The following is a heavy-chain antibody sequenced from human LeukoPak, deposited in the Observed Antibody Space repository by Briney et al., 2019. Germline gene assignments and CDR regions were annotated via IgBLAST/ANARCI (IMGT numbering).Heavy chain of an antibody. V-gene: IGHV3-9*01. D-gene: IGHD6-19*01. CDR2: ISWNSGSI. J-gene: IGHJ4*02. Sequence: GGSLRLSCAASGFTFDDYAMHWVRQAPGKGLEWVSGISWNSGSIAYADSVKGRFTISRDNSKNTLYLQMNSLRAEDTAVYYCARSLIAVASYYFDYWGQGTLVTVSS. CDR1: GFTFDDYA. CDR3: ARSLIAVASYYFDY.